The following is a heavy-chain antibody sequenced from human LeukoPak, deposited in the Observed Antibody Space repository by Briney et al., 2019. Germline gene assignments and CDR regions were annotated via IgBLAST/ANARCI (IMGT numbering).Heavy chain of an antibody. CDR1: GFTFSSYA. J-gene: IGHJ6*02. CDR2: ISYDGSNK. CDR3: ARDYYGSGSYTLGDYYYGMDV. V-gene: IGHV3-30-3*01. D-gene: IGHD3-10*01. Sequence: GRSLRLSCAASGFTFSSYAMHWVRQAPGKGLEWVAVISYDGSNKYYADSVKGRFTISRDNSKNTLYLQMNSLRAEDTAVYYCARDYYGSGSYTLGDYYYGMDVWGQGTTVTVSS.